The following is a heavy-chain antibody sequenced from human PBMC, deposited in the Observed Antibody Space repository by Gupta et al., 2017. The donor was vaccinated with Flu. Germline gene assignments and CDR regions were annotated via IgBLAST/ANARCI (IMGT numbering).Heavy chain of an antibody. CDR1: GFTFKNYG. J-gene: IGHJ6*02. CDR3: AKDSRGGRYFYGLDV. Sequence: QGQLVESGGGVVQPGTSLRLSCAASGFTFKNYGMHWVRPAPGKGLEWVAVISYDGSNKYYPDSVKGRFTISRDNSKTTVYLLLNSLTIEDTALYYCAKDSRGGRYFYGLDVWGQGTPVTVSS. D-gene: IGHD3-16*01. V-gene: IGHV3-30*18. CDR2: ISYDGSNK.